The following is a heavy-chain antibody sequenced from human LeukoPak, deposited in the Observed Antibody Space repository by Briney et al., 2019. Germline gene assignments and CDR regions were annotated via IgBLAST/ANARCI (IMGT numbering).Heavy chain of an antibody. Sequence: GGSLRLSCAASGFTFSSYAMSWVRQAPGKGLEWGSAISGSGGSTYYADSVKGGFTISRDNAKNSLYMQMKRLRDEETGVYYSARGGDYDFWSGQYYFDYWGQGTLVTISS. CDR2: ISGSGGST. CDR3: ARGGDYDFWSGQYYFDY. J-gene: IGHJ4*02. D-gene: IGHD3-3*01. CDR1: GFTFSSYA. V-gene: IGHV3-23*01.